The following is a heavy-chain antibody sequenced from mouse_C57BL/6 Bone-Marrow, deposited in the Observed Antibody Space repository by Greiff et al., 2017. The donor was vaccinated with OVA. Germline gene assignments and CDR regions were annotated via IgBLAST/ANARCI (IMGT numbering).Heavy chain of an antibody. CDR3: AKTSSGLYYFDY. J-gene: IGHJ2*01. V-gene: IGHV5-17*01. D-gene: IGHD3-2*02. CDR2: ISSGSSTI. CDR1: GFTFSDYG. Sequence: EVQLVESGGGLVKPGGSLKLSCAASGFTFSDYGMHWVRQAPEKGLEWVAYISSGSSTIYYADTVKGRLTISRDNAKNTLFLQMTSLRSEDTATYYCAKTSSGLYYFDYWGQGTTLTVSS.